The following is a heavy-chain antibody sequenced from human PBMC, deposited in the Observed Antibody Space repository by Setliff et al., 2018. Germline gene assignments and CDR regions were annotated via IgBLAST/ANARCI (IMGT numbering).Heavy chain of an antibody. CDR2: IQKSGST. CDR1: GVSISSYY. V-gene: IGHV4-59*01. J-gene: IGHJ6*02. Sequence: SETLSLTCNVSGVSISSYYWSWIRQPPGKGLESIGYIQKSGSTNYNPSLMSRVSISVDTSKNQFSLKLRSVTAADTAVYYCARLTWNGLRYYGLDIWGQGTTVTVSS. CDR3: ARLTWNGLRYYGLDI. D-gene: IGHD3-3*01.